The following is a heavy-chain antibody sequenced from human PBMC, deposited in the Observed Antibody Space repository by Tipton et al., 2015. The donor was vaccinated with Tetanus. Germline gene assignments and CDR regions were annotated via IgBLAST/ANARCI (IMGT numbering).Heavy chain of an antibody. CDR2: IYTDGST. V-gene: IGHV4-4*07. D-gene: IGHD6-6*01. Sequence: TLSLTCTVSGGSISSYYWSWIRQPPGKGLEWIGRIYTDGSTNYNPSLYNPSLESRVTMSVHTSKKQFSLELGSVTAAGTAVYYCAKDSQYSSSSFYFDHWGQGTLVTVSS. J-gene: IGHJ4*02. CDR3: AKDSQYSSSSFYFDH. CDR1: GGSISSYY.